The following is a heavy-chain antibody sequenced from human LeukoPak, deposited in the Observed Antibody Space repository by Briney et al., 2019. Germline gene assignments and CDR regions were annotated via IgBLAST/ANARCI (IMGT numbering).Heavy chain of an antibody. J-gene: IGHJ4*02. D-gene: IGHD6-19*01. CDR1: GFTYGSYA. Sequence: GGSLSLSCAASGFTYGSYAMFCVRQAPGKGLEGVSGISGSGGSTFYADSVKGRFTISRDNSENTVYLQMNSLRADDTAVYYCAKTTAGYSSGRYPGWPVDYWGQGTLVTVSS. CDR2: ISGSGGST. CDR3: AKTTAGYSSGRYPGWPVDY. V-gene: IGHV3-23*01.